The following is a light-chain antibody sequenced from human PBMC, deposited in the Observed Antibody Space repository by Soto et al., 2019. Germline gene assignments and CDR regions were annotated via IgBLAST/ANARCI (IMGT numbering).Light chain of an antibody. CDR3: QSYDSSLSGSVV. CDR1: SSNIGAGYH. J-gene: IGLJ3*02. Sequence: QSVLTQPPSVSGAPGQRVTISCTGSSSNIGAGYHVHWYQQLPGTAPKLLIYGNSNRPSGVPDRFSGSKSGTSASLAITGLQAEDEADYDCQSYDSSLSGSVVFGGGTKVTVL. V-gene: IGLV1-40*01. CDR2: GNS.